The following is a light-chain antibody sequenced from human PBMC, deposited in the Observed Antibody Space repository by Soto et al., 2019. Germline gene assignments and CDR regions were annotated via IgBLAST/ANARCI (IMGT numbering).Light chain of an antibody. Sequence: DVQMTQSPSSLSAFVGDRVTITCRASQGIAPYLAWFQQKPGKVPKLLIYATSTLQSRVPSRFSGSGSGTDFILTIISLQPEDVGTYYCQKYNSAPLTFGGGTMV. J-gene: IGKJ4*01. CDR2: ATS. CDR1: QGIAPY. V-gene: IGKV1-27*01. CDR3: QKYNSAPLT.